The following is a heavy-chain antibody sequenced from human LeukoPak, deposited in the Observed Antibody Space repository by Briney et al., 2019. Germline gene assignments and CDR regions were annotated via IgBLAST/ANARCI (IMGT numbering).Heavy chain of an antibody. CDR3: ARAPSRYCSGGSCWGTLFDY. Sequence: KPSETLSLTCAVYGGSFSGYYWSWIRQPPGKGXXXXXXXXXXXSTNYNPSLTSRVTISVDTSKNQFSLKLSSVTAADTAVYYCARAPSRYCSGGSCWGTLFDYWGQGTLVTVSS. CDR1: GGSFSGYY. V-gene: IGHV4-34*01. J-gene: IGHJ4*02. D-gene: IGHD2-15*01. CDR2: XXXXXST.